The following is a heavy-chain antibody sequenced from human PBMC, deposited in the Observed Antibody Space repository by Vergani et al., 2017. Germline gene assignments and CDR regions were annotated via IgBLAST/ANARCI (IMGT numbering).Heavy chain of an antibody. CDR2: INPSGGRT. J-gene: IGHJ5*02. CDR1: VYTFTSYY. CDR3: TRDLGAGIAAACNWFDA. V-gene: IGHV1-46*03. Sequence: QVQLVQSGAEVKKPGASVKVSCKASVYTFTSYYMHWVRQAPGQGLEWMGIINPSGGRTSYAQKFQGRVTMTRDTSTSTVYMELSSLRSEDTAVYYCTRDLGAGIAAACNWFDAWGQGTLVTVSS. D-gene: IGHD6-13*01.